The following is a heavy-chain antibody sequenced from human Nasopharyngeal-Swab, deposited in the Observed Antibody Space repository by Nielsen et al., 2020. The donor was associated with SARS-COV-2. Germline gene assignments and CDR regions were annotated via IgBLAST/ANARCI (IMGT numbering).Heavy chain of an antibody. J-gene: IGHJ3*01. V-gene: IGHV4-59*11. CDR2: LYYTGGT. CDR1: GGSITTHF. CDR3: ARDKGWHAFDV. D-gene: IGHD2-15*01. Sequence: SETLSLTCTVSGGSITTHFWSWFRQPPGKGLEWIAYLYYTGGTYYNPSLKSRVTMSVDMSKNQFSLKLTSVTAADTAVYYCARDKGWHAFDVWGQGTLVTVSS.